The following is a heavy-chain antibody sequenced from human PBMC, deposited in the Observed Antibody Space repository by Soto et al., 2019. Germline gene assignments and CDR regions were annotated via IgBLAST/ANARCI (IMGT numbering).Heavy chain of an antibody. V-gene: IGHV4-34*01. CDR1: GGSFSVYD. D-gene: IGHD3-9*01. CDR3: ARGSRHYDTLPGHYHYYYFRMDV. J-gene: IGHJ6*02. CDR2: SNHSGST. Sequence: PSQTVSLTCAVYGGSFSVYDWSWIRQPPGKRLEWIGESNHSGSTNYNPSLQSRVTISVDTSKNQFSLKLSSVTAADTALYDWARGSRHYDTLPGHYHYYYFRMDVPGQATTVTVS.